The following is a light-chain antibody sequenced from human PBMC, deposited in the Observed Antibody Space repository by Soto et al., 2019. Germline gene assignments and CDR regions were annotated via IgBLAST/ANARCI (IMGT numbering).Light chain of an antibody. J-gene: IGKJ3*01. CDR1: QGISSY. Sequence: AIRMTQSPSSLSASTGDRVTITCRASQGISSYLAWYQQKPGKAPKLLISAASTLQSGVPSRFSGSGSGTDFTLTFSCLQTEDFGSGDGPHYYSYAFAVGPGTKVDIK. V-gene: IGKV1-8*01. CDR2: AAS. CDR3: PHYYSYAFA.